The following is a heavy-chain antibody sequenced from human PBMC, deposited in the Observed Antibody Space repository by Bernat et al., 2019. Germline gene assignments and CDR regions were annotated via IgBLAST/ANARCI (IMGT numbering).Heavy chain of an antibody. D-gene: IGHD3-10*01. V-gene: IGHV3-11*01. J-gene: IGHJ4*02. Sequence: QVQPVESGGGLVKPGGSLRLSCAASGFTFSDSYMSWIRQAPGKGPEWLSYISGSGSNMFYADSVKGRFTVSRDNAKNTLYLQMNSLEAEETDVYYCARGGYYGNFDYWGQGTLVTVSS. CDR2: ISGSGSNM. CDR1: GFTFSDSY. CDR3: ARGGYYGNFDY.